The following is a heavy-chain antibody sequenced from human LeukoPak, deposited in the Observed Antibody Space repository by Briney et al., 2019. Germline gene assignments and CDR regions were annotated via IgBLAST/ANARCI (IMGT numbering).Heavy chain of an antibody. D-gene: IGHD3-16*02. Sequence: HSETLSLTCTVSGGSISSTSYYWGWIRQPPGKGLEWLGSIYHSGSTYYNPSLKIRVTIAVDTSKNQFSLKLSSVTAADTAVYYCARQSRDYDFIWGSYREFGYWGQGTLVTVSS. CDR1: GGSISSTSYY. V-gene: IGHV4-39*01. J-gene: IGHJ4*02. CDR2: IYHSGST. CDR3: ARQSRDYDFIWGSYREFGY.